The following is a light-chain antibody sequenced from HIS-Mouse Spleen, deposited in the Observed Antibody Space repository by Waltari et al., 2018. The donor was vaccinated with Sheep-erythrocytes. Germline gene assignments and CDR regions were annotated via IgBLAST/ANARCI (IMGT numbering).Light chain of an antibody. CDR1: SSDVGGSKY. V-gene: IGLV2-11*01. CDR2: DVS. J-gene: IGLJ1*01. CDR3: CSYAGSYNQV. Sequence: QSALTQPRSVSGSPGQSVTISCTGTSSDVGGSKYVSWYHQHRGKAPTLMIYDVSKRPSGVPDRLSGTKSGNTASLAINGLQAEDEADYYCCSYAGSYNQVFATGTKVTVL.